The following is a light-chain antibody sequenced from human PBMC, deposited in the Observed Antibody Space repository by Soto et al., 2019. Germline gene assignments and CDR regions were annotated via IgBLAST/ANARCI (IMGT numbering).Light chain of an antibody. Sequence: QSALTQPASVSGSPGQSITIYCTGTSSDIGGYNRVSWYQQHPNKAPTLLIFEVTNRPSGVSSRFSGSKSGNTASLTISGLQPEYEADYYCCSFTSSNTWVFGGGTKLTVL. J-gene: IGLJ3*02. V-gene: IGLV2-14*01. CDR2: EVT. CDR1: SSDIGGYNR. CDR3: CSFTSSNTWV.